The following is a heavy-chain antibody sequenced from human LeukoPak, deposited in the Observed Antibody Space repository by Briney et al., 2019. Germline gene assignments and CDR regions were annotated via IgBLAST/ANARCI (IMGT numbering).Heavy chain of an antibody. J-gene: IGHJ4*02. CDR2: IYRDGNT. Sequence: SGTLSLTCVVSGGSISSGNWWSWVRQSPEKGLEWIGEIYRDGNTNYNPSLKSRATISVDTSNNQFSLKLTSVTAADTAMYYCGRNGAYCIDYWGQGTLVTVS. V-gene: IGHV4-4*02. D-gene: IGHD2-8*01. CDR3: GRNGAYCIDY. CDR1: GGSISSGNW.